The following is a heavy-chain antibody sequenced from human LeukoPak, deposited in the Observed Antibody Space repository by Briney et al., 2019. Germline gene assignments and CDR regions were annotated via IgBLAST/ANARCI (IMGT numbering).Heavy chain of an antibody. J-gene: IGHJ6*02. Sequence: SVKVSCKASGGTFSSYAISWVRQAPGQGLEWMGGIIPIFGTANYAQKFQGRVTITADESTSTAYMELSSLRSEDTAVYYCARDPDIVVVPAAIGGDDYYYGMDVWGQGTTVTVSS. V-gene: IGHV1-69*13. CDR3: ARDPDIVVVPAAIGGDDYYYGMDV. CDR1: GGTFSSYA. CDR2: IIPIFGTA. D-gene: IGHD2-2*01.